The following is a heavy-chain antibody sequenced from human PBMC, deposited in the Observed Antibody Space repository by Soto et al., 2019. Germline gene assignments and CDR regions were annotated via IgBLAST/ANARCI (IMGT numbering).Heavy chain of an antibody. V-gene: IGHV3-48*01. CDR1: GFTFNSYS. J-gene: IGHJ4*02. Sequence: GGSLRLSCAASGFTFNSYSMNWVRQAPGKGLEWVSYISSSSTTIYYADSVKGRFTISRDNAKNSLYLQMNSLRVEDTAVYFCARGAAATIWAPGRYYFDYWGQGTLVTVCS. CDR3: ARGAAATIWAPGRYYFDY. D-gene: IGHD6-13*01. CDR2: ISSSSTTI.